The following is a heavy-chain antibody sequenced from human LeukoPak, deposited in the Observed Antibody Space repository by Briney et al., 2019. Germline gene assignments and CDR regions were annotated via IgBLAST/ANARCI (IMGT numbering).Heavy chain of an antibody. D-gene: IGHD1-26*01. J-gene: IGHJ1*01. CDR2: ISSNGGST. V-gene: IGHV3-64*01. CDR1: GFTFSRYA. Sequence: GGSLRLSCAASGFTFSRYAMHWVRQSPGKALEYVLAISSNGGSTYYANSVKGRFIISRDNSKNTLYLQLGSLRADDMAMYYCATASGSQYAEYFQHWGQGTLVSVSS. CDR3: ATASGSQYAEYFQH.